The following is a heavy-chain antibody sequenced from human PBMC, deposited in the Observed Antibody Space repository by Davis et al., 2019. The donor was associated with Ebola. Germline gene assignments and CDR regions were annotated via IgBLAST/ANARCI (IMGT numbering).Heavy chain of an antibody. CDR3: AKENYYDSSGLDY. D-gene: IGHD3-22*01. J-gene: IGHJ4*02. CDR1: GFTFSSYA. CDR2: ISGSGGST. Sequence: GESLKISCAASGFTFSSYAMSWVRQAPGKGLEWVSAISGSGGSTYYADSVKGRFTISRDNSKNTLYLQMNSLRAEDTAVYYCAKENYYDSSGLDYWGQGTLVTVSS. V-gene: IGHV3-23*01.